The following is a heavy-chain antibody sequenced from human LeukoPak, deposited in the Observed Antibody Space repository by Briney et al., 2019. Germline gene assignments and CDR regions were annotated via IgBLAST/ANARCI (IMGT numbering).Heavy chain of an antibody. J-gene: IGHJ4*02. CDR3: ARDKGSGWYEDY. CDR2: ISAYNGNT. D-gene: IGHD6-19*01. CDR1: VYTFTSYG. V-gene: IGHV1-18*01. Sequence: ASVNVSCKASVYTFTSYGISWVRQSPGQGLERMGWISAYNGNTNYAQKLQGRVTMTTDTSTSTAYMELRSLRSDDTAVYYCARDKGSGWYEDYWRQGTLVTVSS.